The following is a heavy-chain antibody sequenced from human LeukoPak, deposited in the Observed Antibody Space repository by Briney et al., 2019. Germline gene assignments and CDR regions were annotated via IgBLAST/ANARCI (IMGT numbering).Heavy chain of an antibody. J-gene: IGHJ4*02. Sequence: ASVKVSCKASGYTFTGYYMHWVRQAPGQGLEWMGWINPNSGGTNYAQKFQGRVTMTRDTSISTAYMELSRLRSDDTAVYYCARDIDYDFWSGYSGGVVYWGQGTLATVSS. D-gene: IGHD3-3*01. CDR1: GYTFTGYY. CDR3: ARDIDYDFWSGYSGGVVY. V-gene: IGHV1-2*02. CDR2: INPNSGGT.